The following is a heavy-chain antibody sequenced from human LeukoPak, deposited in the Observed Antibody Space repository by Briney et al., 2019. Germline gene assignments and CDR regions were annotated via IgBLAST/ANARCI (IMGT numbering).Heavy chain of an antibody. CDR2: IIPIFGTA. Sequence: LVKVSCKASGGTFSSYAISWVRQAPGQGFEWMGGIIPIFGTANYAQKFQGRVTITADESTSTAYMELSSLRSEDTAVYYCARLGPHYGGNPDNWFDPWGQGTLVTVSS. CDR1: GGTFSSYA. V-gene: IGHV1-69*13. D-gene: IGHD4-23*01. CDR3: ARLGPHYGGNPDNWFDP. J-gene: IGHJ5*02.